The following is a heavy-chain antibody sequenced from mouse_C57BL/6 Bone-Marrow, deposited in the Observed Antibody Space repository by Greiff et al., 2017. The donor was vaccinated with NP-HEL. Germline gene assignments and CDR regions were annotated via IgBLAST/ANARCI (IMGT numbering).Heavy chain of an antibody. CDR3: ARGGQTRDAMDY. CDR2: INPNNGGT. Sequence: VQLKESGPELVKPGASVKIPCKASGYTFTDYNMDWVKQSHGKSLEWIGDINPNNGGTIYNQKFKGKATLTVDKSSSTAYMELRSLTSEDTAVYYCARGGQTRDAMDYWGQGTSVTVSS. D-gene: IGHD3-3*01. V-gene: IGHV1-18*01. J-gene: IGHJ4*01. CDR1: GYTFTDYN.